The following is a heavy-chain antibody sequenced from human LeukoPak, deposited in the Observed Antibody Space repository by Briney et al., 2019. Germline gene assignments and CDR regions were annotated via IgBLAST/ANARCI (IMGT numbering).Heavy chain of an antibody. J-gene: IGHJ3*02. CDR1: GFTFNSYT. CDR3: AKGARGYSMYAFDI. Sequence: GGSLRLSCAASGFTFNSYTMNWVRQAPGKGLEWVSSISGSGGSTYYADSVKGRFTISRDNSKNTLYLQVNSLRAEDTAVYYCAKGARGYSMYAFDIWGQGTMVTVSS. CDR2: ISGSGGST. V-gene: IGHV3-23*01. D-gene: IGHD5-18*01.